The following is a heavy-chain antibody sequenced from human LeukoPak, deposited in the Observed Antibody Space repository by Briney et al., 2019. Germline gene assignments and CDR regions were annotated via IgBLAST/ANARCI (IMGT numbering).Heavy chain of an antibody. CDR3: ARQRVTTLSYYFDY. D-gene: IGHD2-21*02. CDR1: GGSFSGYY. V-gene: IGHV4-34*01. Sequence: PSETLSLTCAVYGGSFSGYYWSWIRQPPGKGLEWIGEINHSGSTNYNPSLKSRVTISVDTSKNQFSLKLSSVTAADTAVYYCARQRVTTLSYYFDYWGQGTLVTVSS. CDR2: INHSGST. J-gene: IGHJ4*02.